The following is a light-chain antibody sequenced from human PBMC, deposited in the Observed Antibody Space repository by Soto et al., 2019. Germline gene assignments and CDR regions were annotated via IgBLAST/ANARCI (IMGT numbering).Light chain of an antibody. Sequence: QSVLTQPPSVSEAPGQRVTISCTGSSSNIGAGYEAHWYQQVPGTAPKLLIYENNNRPSGVPDRFSGSESGTSASLAITGLQAEDEGEYYCQSYDSSLSGYVFGTGTKVTVL. J-gene: IGLJ1*01. CDR1: SSNIGAGYE. CDR3: QSYDSSLSGYV. V-gene: IGLV1-40*01. CDR2: ENN.